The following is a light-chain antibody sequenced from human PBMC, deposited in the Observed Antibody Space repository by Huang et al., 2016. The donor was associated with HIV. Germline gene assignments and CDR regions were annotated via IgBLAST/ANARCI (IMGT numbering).Light chain of an antibody. Sequence: EIFLTQSPATLSLSPGERATLSCRASQDINTYLAWYQQKPGQAPRLLIYDASTRATDMPARFRGSGSGTDFTLTISNLEPEDFAVYFCQQRSNWPPFTFGPGTKLDIK. CDR2: DAS. CDR3: QQRSNWPPFT. J-gene: IGKJ3*01. V-gene: IGKV3-11*01. CDR1: QDINTY.